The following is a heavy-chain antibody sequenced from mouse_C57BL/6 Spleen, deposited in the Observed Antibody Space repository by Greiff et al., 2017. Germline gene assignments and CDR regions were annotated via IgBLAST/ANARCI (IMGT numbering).Heavy chain of an antibody. CDR3: ARGGIYYGNSNYFDY. CDR1: GYTFTSYW. V-gene: IGHV1-61*01. J-gene: IGHJ2*01. Sequence: QVQLQQPGAELVRPGSSVKLSCKASGYTFTSYWMDWVKQRPGQGLEWIGNIYPSDSETHYNQKFKDKATLTVDKSSSTAYMQLSSLTSEDSAVYYCARGGIYYGNSNYFDYWGQGTTLTVSS. CDR2: IYPSDSET. D-gene: IGHD2-1*01.